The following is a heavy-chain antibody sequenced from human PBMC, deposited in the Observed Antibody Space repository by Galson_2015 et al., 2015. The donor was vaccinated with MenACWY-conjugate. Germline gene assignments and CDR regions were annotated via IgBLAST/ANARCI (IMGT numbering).Heavy chain of an antibody. CDR2: ISNSGSST. J-gene: IGHJ6*02. V-gene: IGHV3-23*01. Sequence: SLRLSCAASGFTFTTYAMSWVRPAPGKGLEWVSAISNSGSSTYYADSVKGRFAISRDNSKNTLYLQMDSLRAEDTAVYYCARHPPGGRGMDVWGQGTTVTVSS. D-gene: IGHD1-26*01. CDR1: GFTFTTYA. CDR3: ARHPPGGRGMDV.